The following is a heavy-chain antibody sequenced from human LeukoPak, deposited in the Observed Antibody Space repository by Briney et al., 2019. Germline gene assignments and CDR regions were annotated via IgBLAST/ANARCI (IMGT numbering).Heavy chain of an antibody. CDR2: IRSKAYGGTT. J-gene: IGHJ4*02. V-gene: IGHV3-49*04. D-gene: IGHD3-22*01. Sequence: GGSLRLSFTASGFTLRYYAITWVRQAPGKGLEWVGFIRSKAYGGTTEYAASVKGRFTISRDDSKSIAYLQMNSLKTEDKAVYYCTRSDYYDSSGYYHFYYWGQGTLVTVSS. CDR3: TRSDYYDSSGYYHFYY. CDR1: GFTLRYYA.